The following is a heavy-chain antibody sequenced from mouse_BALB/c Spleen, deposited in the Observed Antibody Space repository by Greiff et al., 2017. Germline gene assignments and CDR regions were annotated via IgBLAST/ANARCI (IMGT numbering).Heavy chain of an antibody. CDR2: ISYDGSN. CDR1: GYSITSGYY. J-gene: IGHJ4*01. Sequence: ESGPGLVKPSQSLSLTCSVTGYSITSGYYWNWIRQFPGNKLEWMGYISYDGSNNYNPSLKNRISITRDTSKNQFFLKLNSVTTEDTATYYCASGGYYYGSSYYAMDYWGQGTSVTVSS. D-gene: IGHD1-1*01. V-gene: IGHV3-6*02. CDR3: ASGGYYYGSSYYAMDY.